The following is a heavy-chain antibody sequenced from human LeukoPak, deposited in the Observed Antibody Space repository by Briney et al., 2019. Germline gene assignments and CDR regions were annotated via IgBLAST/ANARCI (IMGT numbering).Heavy chain of an antibody. D-gene: IGHD2-2*01. CDR1: GFTVSSNY. V-gene: IGHV3-66*02. CDR3: ARGDSVGYCSSTSCRTDYFDY. CDR2: IYSGGST. Sequence: GGSLRLSCAASGFTVSSNYMSWVRQAPGKGLEWVSVIYSGGSTYYSDSVKGRFTISRDNSKNTLYLQMNSLRAEDTAVYYCARGDSVGYCSSTSCRTDYFDYWGQGTLVTVSS. J-gene: IGHJ4*02.